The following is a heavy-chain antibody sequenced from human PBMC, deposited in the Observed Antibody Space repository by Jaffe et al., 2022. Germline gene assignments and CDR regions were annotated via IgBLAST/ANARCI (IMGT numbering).Heavy chain of an antibody. CDR1: GFTFSSYA. CDR3: AKDLYCSGGSCSGLTNHAEYFQH. Sequence: EVQLLESGGGLVQPGGSLRLSCAASGFTFSSYAMSWVRQAPGKGLEWVSAISGSGGSTYYADSVKGRFTISRDNSKNTLYLQMNSLRAEDTAVYYCAKDLYCSGGSCSGLTNHAEYFQHWGQGTLVTVSS. V-gene: IGHV3-23*01. D-gene: IGHD2-15*01. CDR2: ISGSGGST. J-gene: IGHJ1*01.